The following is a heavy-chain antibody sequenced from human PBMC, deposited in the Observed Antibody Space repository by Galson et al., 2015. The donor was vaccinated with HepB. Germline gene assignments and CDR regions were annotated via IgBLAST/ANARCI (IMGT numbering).Heavy chain of an antibody. CDR3: ARGGLTVGATTYYFDY. CDR2: ISGSGGST. J-gene: IGHJ4*02. Sequence: SLRLSCAASGFTFSSYAMSWVRQAPGKGLEWVSAISGSGGSTYYADSVKGRFTISRDNSKNTLYLQMNSLRAEDTAVYYCARGGLTVGATTYYFDYWGQGTLVTVSS. D-gene: IGHD1-26*01. CDR1: GFTFSSYA. V-gene: IGHV3-23*01.